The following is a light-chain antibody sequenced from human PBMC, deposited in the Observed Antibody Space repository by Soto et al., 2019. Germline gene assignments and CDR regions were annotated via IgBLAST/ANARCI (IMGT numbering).Light chain of an antibody. Sequence: AIQMTQSPSSLSASVGDSVTITCRASQGIRNDLGWYQQKPGKAPKLLIYAASSLQSGVPSRFSGSGSGADFTLTISSLQPEDFATYYCLQDYNYPPTFGQGTKVEIK. CDR2: AAS. V-gene: IGKV1-6*01. CDR3: LQDYNYPPT. J-gene: IGKJ1*01. CDR1: QGIRND.